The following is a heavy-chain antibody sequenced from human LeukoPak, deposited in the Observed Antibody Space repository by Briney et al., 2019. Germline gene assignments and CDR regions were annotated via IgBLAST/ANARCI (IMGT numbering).Heavy chain of an antibody. J-gene: IGHJ4*02. Sequence: SETLSLTCAVYGGSFSGYYWSWIRQPPGKGLEWIGEINHSGSTNYSPSLKSRVTISVDTSKNQFSLKLSSVTAADTAVYYCAIGSQYSSSSSYFDYWGQGTLVTVSS. D-gene: IGHD6-6*01. CDR2: INHSGST. V-gene: IGHV4-34*01. CDR3: AIGSQYSSSSSYFDY. CDR1: GGSFSGYY.